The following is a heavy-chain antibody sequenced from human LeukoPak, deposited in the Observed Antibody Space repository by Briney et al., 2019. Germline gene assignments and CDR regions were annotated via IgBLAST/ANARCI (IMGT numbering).Heavy chain of an antibody. D-gene: IGHD1-1*01. V-gene: IGHV4-59*08. CDR2: IYYSGTT. CDR1: GGSISGYY. Sequence: SETLSLTCSASGGSISGYYWSWIRQPPGKGLEWIAYIYYSGTTNYNPSLKSRVTISVDASNNQFSLRLSSVTAADTAVYYCARQNDYYYYMDVWGKGTTVTVSS. J-gene: IGHJ6*03. CDR3: ARQNDYYYYMDV.